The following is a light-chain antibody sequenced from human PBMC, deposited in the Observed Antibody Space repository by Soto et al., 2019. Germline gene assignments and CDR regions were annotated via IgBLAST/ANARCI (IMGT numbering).Light chain of an antibody. J-gene: IGKJ3*01. Sequence: AIQLTHSPSSLSASVGDRVTITCRAGQGISSALAWYQQKPEKAAGLLIYAASSLESGVPSRFSVSRSGTDFTLTISCLQPEDFATYYCQQFNNYPRTVGPGTKLDVK. CDR2: AAS. CDR1: QGISSA. CDR3: QQFNNYPRT. V-gene: IGKV1D-13*01.